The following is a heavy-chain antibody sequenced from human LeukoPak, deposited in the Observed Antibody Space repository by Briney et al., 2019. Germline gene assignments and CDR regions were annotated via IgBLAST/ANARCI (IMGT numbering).Heavy chain of an antibody. CDR1: GGSISTSNW. J-gene: IGHJ4*02. V-gene: IGHV4-4*02. D-gene: IGHD2-2*01. Sequence: SGTLSLTCAVSGGSISTSNWWSWVRQPPGKGLEWIGEINHSGSTNYNPSLKSRVTISVDTSKNQFSLKLSSVTAADTAVYYCARSYAHDYWGQGTLVTVSS. CDR3: ARSYAHDY. CDR2: INHSGST.